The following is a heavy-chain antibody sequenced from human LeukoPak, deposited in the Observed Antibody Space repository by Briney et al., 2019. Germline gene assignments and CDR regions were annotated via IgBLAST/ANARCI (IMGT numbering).Heavy chain of an antibody. Sequence: ASVTVSFKASGGTFSSYAISWVRQAPGQGLEWMGRIIPIFGIANYAQKFQGRVTITADKSTSTAYMELSSLRSVDTAVYYCARSMGITGTTGYFQHWGQGTPVTVSS. J-gene: IGHJ1*01. CDR2: IIPIFGIA. CDR3: ARSMGITGTTGYFQH. CDR1: GGTFSSYA. D-gene: IGHD1-7*01. V-gene: IGHV1-69*04.